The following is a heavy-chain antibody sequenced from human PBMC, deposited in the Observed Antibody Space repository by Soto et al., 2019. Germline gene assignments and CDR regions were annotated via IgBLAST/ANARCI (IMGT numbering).Heavy chain of an antibody. D-gene: IGHD5-12*01. Sequence: GGSLRLSCAASGFTFSSYGMHGVRQAPGKGLEWVAVIWYDGSNKYYADSVKGRFTISRDNSKNTLYLQMNSLRAEDTAVYYCARDAMATTQAPFDYWGQGTLVTVSS. V-gene: IGHV3-33*08. CDR3: ARDAMATTQAPFDY. CDR2: IWYDGSNK. J-gene: IGHJ4*02. CDR1: GFTFSSYG.